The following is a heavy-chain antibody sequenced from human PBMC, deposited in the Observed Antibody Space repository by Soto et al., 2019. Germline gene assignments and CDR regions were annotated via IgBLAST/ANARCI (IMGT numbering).Heavy chain of an antibody. CDR2: ISAAGDT. Sequence: EVQLVESGGGLVQPGGSLRLSCAASGFTFRNYDMHWVRQGTGKGLEWVSGISAAGDTDYADSVEGRFTISRENAQNSFFLQMNSLRVGDTAVYYCARTDRDFYGLDVWAQGNTVIVSS. J-gene: IGHJ6*02. CDR1: GFTFRNYD. CDR3: ARTDRDFYGLDV. V-gene: IGHV3-13*01.